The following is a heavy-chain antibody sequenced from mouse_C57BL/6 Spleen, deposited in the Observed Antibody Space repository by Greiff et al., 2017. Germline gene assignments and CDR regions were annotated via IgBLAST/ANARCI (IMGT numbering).Heavy chain of an antibody. V-gene: IGHV1-81*01. D-gene: IGHD2-3*01. CDR3: AREDDGYYFDD. CDR1: GYTFTSYG. CDR2: IYPRSGNT. Sequence: QVQLQQSGAELARPGASVKLSCKASGYTFTSYGISWVKQRTGQGLEWIGEIYPRSGNTYYNEKFKGKATLTADKSSSTAYMELRSLTSEDSAVYFCAREDDGYYFDDWGQGTTLTVSS. J-gene: IGHJ2*01.